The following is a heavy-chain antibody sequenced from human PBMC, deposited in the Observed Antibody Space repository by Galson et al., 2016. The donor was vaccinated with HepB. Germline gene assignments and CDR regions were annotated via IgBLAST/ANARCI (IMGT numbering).Heavy chain of an antibody. CDR2: VTSSGSAI. V-gene: IGHV3-48*02. J-gene: IGHJ4*02. D-gene: IGHD4-23*01. CDR1: GFRFSTYS. CDR3: ASGKYYFDF. Sequence: SLRLSCAASGFRFSTYSMNWVRQAPGKGLEWISYVTSSGSAIHYADSVQGRFTISRDNAKNSLFLQMNSLRDEDTAVYYCASGKYYFDFWGQGTPVTVSS.